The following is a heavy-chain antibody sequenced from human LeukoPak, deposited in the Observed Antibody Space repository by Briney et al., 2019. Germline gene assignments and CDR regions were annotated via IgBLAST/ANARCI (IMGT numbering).Heavy chain of an antibody. CDR3: ARATIFGVVIVDY. CDR1: GYTFTSYD. D-gene: IGHD3-3*01. CDR2: MNPNSGNT. Sequence: ASVKVSCTASGYTFTSYDIDWARQATGQGLEWMGWMNPNSGNTNYAQKLQGRVTMTTDTSTSTAYMELRSLRSDDTAVYYCARATIFGVVIVDYWGQGTLVTVSS. V-gene: IGHV1-18*01. J-gene: IGHJ4*02.